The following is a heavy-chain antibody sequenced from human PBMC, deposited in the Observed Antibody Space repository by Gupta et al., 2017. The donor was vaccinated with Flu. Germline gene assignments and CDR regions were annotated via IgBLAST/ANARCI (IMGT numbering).Heavy chain of an antibody. J-gene: IGHJ3*02. D-gene: IGHD5-12*01. Sequence: VTWIRQPPGKALEWLAHIEWDDDKFYNTSLESTLTISKDTSKNQVILKMTNMDPMDTGTYYCARMGALETTIYVFDIWGQGTMVTVSS. CDR3: ARMGALETTIYVFDI. V-gene: IGHV2-70*04. CDR2: IEWDDDK.